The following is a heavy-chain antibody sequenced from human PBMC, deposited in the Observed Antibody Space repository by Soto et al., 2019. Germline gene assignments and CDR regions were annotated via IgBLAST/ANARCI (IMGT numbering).Heavy chain of an antibody. D-gene: IGHD1-26*01. CDR3: AEETYSGSSHFDY. CDR1: GFTFSNSA. V-gene: IGHV3-23*01. J-gene: IGHJ4*02. Sequence: PGGSLRLSCAASGFTFSNSAMSWVRQAPGKGLDWVSSISDSGVSTYYADSVKGRFTISRDNSKSTLYLQMNSLRAEDTAVYYCAEETYSGSSHFDYWGQGTLVTVSS. CDR2: ISDSGVST.